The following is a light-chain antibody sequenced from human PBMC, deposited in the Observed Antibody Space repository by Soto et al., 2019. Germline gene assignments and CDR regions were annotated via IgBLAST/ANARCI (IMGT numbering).Light chain of an antibody. V-gene: IGKV3-20*01. Sequence: DIVLTQSPCTLSLSPGERATLSCRASQSVSSNYLAWYQQKPGQAPRLLIHGASTRATGVPDRFSGSGSGTDFTLTISRLEPEDFAVYHCQQYGSLSWTFGQGGMV. CDR1: QSVSSNY. J-gene: IGKJ1*01. CDR3: QQYGSLSWT. CDR2: GAS.